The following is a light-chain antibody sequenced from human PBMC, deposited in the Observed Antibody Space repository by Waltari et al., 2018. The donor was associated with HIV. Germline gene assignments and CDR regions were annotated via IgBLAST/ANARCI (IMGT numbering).Light chain of an antibody. V-gene: IGLV2-11*01. Sequence: QSALTQPRSVSGSPGQSVTISCTRTRRDVYNYNYVPWYQQHPGEAPKPVIFGVNKRPSGVPDRFSGSNSGNTASLTISGLQAEDEGHYYCCSYAGSNIHWVFGGGTKLTVL. CDR3: CSYAGSNIHWV. CDR1: RRDVYNYNY. CDR2: GVN. J-gene: IGLJ3*02.